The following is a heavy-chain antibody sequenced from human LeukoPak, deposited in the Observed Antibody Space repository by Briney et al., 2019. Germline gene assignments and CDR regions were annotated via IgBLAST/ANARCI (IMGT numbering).Heavy chain of an antibody. CDR3: AKSAYYDSSGFYREYYFDY. V-gene: IGHV3-23*01. CDR2: ISGSGGST. CDR1: GLTFSSYV. D-gene: IGHD3-22*01. J-gene: IGHJ4*02. Sequence: GGSLRLSCAASGLTFSSYVLSWVRQAPGKGLEWVSAISGSGGSTYYADSVKGRFTISRDNSKNTLHLQMNSLRAEDTAVYYCAKSAYYDSSGFYREYYFDYWGQGTLVTVSS.